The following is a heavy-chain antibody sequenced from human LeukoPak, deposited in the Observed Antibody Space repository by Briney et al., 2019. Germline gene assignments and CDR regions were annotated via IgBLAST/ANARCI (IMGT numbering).Heavy chain of an antibody. CDR2: TYYGGST. CDR3: ASQRDTLWSGNGRDY. CDR1: GGSISSGGYY. V-gene: IGHV4-31*03. J-gene: IGHJ4*02. D-gene: IGHD3-3*01. Sequence: SQTLSLTCTVSGGSISSGGYYWSWIRQHRGKGLGWVGYTYYGGSTYYNPSLKSRVSISVDTSKNQFSLKPCSVTAADTAVYYCASQRDTLWSGNGRDYWGQGTLVTVSS.